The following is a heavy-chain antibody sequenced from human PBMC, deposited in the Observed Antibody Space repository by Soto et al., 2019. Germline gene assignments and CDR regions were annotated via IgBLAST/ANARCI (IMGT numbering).Heavy chain of an antibody. CDR2: ISYDGSNK. Sequence: VGSLRLSCAASGFTFSSYGMHWVRQAPGKGLGWVAVISYDGSNKYYADSVKGRFTISRDNSKNTLYLQMNSLRAEDTAVYYCAKDFWSGPLLGYYYYYGMDVWGQGTTVTVSS. CDR3: AKDFWSGPLLGYYYYYGMDV. J-gene: IGHJ6*02. CDR1: GFTFSSYG. D-gene: IGHD3-3*01. V-gene: IGHV3-30*18.